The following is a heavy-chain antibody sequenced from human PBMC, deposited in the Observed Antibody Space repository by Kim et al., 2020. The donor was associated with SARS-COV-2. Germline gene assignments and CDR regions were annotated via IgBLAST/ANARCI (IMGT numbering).Heavy chain of an antibody. CDR3: ARDHPCGDALDFDY. CDR1: GFTFSSYG. D-gene: IGHD4-17*01. V-gene: IGHV3-33*01. J-gene: IGHJ4*02. CDR2: IWYDGSNK. Sequence: GGSLRLSCAASGFTFSSYGMHWVRQAPGKGLEWVAVIWYDGSNKYYADSVKGRFTISRDNSKNTLYLQMNSLRAEDAAVYYCARDHPCGDALDFDYWGQGARVTVS.